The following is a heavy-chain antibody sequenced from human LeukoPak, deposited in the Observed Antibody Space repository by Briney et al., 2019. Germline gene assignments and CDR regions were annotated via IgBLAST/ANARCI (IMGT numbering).Heavy chain of an antibody. J-gene: IGHJ4*02. CDR3: ARAVGTLSYFDY. V-gene: IGHV4-34*01. Sequence: SETLSLTCAVYGGSFSGYYWSWIRQPPGKGLEWIGEINHSGSTNYNPSLKSRVTISVDTSKNQFSLKLSSVTAADTAVYYCARAVGTLSYFDYWGQGTLVTVSS. CDR1: GGSFSGYY. CDR2: INHSGST. D-gene: IGHD3-16*01.